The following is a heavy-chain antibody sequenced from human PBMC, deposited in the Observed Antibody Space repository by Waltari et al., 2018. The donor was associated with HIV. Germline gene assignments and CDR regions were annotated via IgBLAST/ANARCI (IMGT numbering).Heavy chain of an antibody. CDR3: AREYCSSTSCSPNGRLGAFDN. CDR2: IYTSGST. J-gene: IGHJ3*02. D-gene: IGHD2-2*01. CDR1: GGSISSYY. V-gene: IGHV4-4*07. Sequence: QVQLQESGPGLVKASETLSLTCTVSGGSISSYYWSWIRQPAGKGLEWIGRIYTSGSTNYNSSLKRRVTMSIDTSKNQFFLKLSSVTAADTAVYYCAREYCSSTSCSPNGRLGAFDNWGQGTMVTVSS.